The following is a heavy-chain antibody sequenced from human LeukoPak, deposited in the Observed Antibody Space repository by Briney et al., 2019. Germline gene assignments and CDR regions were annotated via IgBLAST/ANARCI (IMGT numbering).Heavy chain of an antibody. J-gene: IGHJ5*02. V-gene: IGHV3-23*01. CDR2: ISGSGGST. Sequence: PGGSLRLSCAAAGFTFSNYAMTWVRQAPGKGLEWVSSISGSGGSTYYADSVKGRFTISRDNSKNTLYLQMNSLGAEDSAVYYCARYLRLDPWGQGTLVTVSS. CDR1: GFTFSNYA. D-gene: IGHD3-9*01. CDR3: ARYLRLDP.